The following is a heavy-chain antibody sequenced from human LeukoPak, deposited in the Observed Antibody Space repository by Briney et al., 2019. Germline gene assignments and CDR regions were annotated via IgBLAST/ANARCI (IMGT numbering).Heavy chain of an antibody. D-gene: IGHD5-12*01. CDR3: ARVALVGTGHKGELHFDY. CDR1: GGPFSGYY. V-gene: IGHV4-34*01. CDR2: INHSGSA. J-gene: IGHJ4*02. Sequence: PSETLSLTCAVYGGPFSGYYWSWIRQPPGKGLEWSGEINHSGSANYNPSLKSRVTISVDTSKHQFSLKLISVTAADTAVFYCARVALVGTGHKGELHFDYWGQGTLVTVSS.